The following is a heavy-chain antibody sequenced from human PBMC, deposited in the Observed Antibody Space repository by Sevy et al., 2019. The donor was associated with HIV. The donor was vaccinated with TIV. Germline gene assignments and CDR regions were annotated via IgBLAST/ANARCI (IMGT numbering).Heavy chain of an antibody. J-gene: IGHJ5*02. CDR3: ARVIDYGELGNWFDP. V-gene: IGHV3-7*01. CDR1: GFTFSKYW. Sequence: GGSLRLSCAASGFTFSKYWMSWVRQAPGKGLEWVANIKPDGSDKYYGGSLKGRFTIYRDNAKNSRYLEMNNLGAEDTAVYYCARVIDYGELGNWFDPWGQGTLVTVSS. D-gene: IGHD4-17*01. CDR2: IKPDGSDK.